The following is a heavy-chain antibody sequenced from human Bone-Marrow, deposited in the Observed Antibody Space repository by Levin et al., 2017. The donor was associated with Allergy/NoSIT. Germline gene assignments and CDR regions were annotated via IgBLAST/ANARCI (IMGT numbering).Heavy chain of an antibody. CDR1: GFTFSSYA. J-gene: IGHJ4*02. D-gene: IGHD2-2*02. V-gene: IGHV3-23*01. CDR3: AEFRGQLLLYPFDY. CDR2: ISGSGGST. Sequence: AGGSLRLSCAASGFTFSSYAMSWVRQAPGKGLEWVSAISGSGGSTYYADSVKGLFTISRDNSKNTLYLQMNSLRAEDTAVYYCAEFRGQLLLYPFDYWGQGTLVTVSS.